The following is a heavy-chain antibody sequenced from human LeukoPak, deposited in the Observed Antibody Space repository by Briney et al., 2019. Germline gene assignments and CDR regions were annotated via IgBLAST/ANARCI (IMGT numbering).Heavy chain of an antibody. CDR2: ISSSSYI. J-gene: IGHJ4*02. D-gene: IGHD5-18*01. Sequence: PGGSLRLSCAASGFTFSSYSMNWVRQAPGKGLEWVSSISSSSYIYYADSVKGRFTISRDNAKNSLYLQMNSLRAEDTAVYYCARDLRGYSSPYYFDYWGQGTLVTVSS. CDR3: ARDLRGYSSPYYFDY. V-gene: IGHV3-21*01. CDR1: GFTFSSYS.